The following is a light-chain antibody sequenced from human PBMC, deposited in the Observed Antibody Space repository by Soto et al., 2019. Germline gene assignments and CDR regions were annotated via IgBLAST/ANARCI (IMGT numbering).Light chain of an antibody. CDR3: QPYNIWPGT. Sequence: EIVLTQSPGILSLSPGESATLSCRASQRVSNNYLAWYQQKPGQSSMLLIFGAYIRATVITARFSGSGSGTEFTLTICSLQSEDCALYYCQPYNIWPGTFGQGTKVDIK. V-gene: IGKV3-15*01. CDR2: GAY. J-gene: IGKJ1*01. CDR1: QRVSNN.